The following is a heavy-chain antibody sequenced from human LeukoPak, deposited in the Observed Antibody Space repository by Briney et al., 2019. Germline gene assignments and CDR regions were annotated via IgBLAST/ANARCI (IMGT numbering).Heavy chain of an antibody. CDR1: GFTFSSYS. D-gene: IGHD3-22*01. CDR3: AKVKYQSDIIGYINY. V-gene: IGHV3-48*01. CDR2: ISSSSSTI. J-gene: IGHJ4*02. Sequence: GGSLRLSCAASGFTFSSYSMNWVRQAPGKGLEWVSYISSSSSTIYYADSVKGRFTISRDNSKNTLYLQMNSLRAEDTAVYYCAKVKYQSDIIGYINYWGQGTLVTVSS.